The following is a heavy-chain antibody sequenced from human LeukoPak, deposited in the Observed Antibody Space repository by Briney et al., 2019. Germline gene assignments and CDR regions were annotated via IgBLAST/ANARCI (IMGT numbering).Heavy chain of an antibody. Sequence: GGSLRLSCAASGFTFSSYSMNWVRQAPGKGLEWVSSISSSSSYISYADSVKGRFTITRDNAKNSLYLQMNSLRAEDTAVYYCARGIVATLDYFDYWGQGTLVTVSS. V-gene: IGHV3-21*01. J-gene: IGHJ4*02. CDR2: ISSSSSYI. CDR1: GFTFSSYS. D-gene: IGHD5-12*01. CDR3: ARGIVATLDYFDY.